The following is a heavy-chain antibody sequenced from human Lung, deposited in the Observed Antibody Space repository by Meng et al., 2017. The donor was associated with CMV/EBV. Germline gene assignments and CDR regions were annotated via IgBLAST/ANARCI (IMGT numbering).Heavy chain of an antibody. V-gene: IGHV3-30*02. CDR2: IRYDGSNK. CDR3: AKDLGRDAYYDFWSGPPPPGFDY. J-gene: IGHJ4*02. CDR1: GFTSSSYG. D-gene: IGHD3-3*01. Sequence: SCAASGFTSSSYGMHWVRQAPGKGLEWVAFIRYDGSNKYYADSVKGRFTISRDNSKNTLYLQMNSLRAEDTAVYYCAKDLGRDAYYDFWSGPPPPGFDYWXQGTLVTVDS.